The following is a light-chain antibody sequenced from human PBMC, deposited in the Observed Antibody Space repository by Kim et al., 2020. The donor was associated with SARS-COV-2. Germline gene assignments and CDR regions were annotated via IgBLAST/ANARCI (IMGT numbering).Light chain of an antibody. V-gene: IGKV1-39*01. J-gene: IGKJ2*03. CDR3: QQTYSSPPS. CDR1: QSISGF. CDR2: AAT. Sequence: DIQMTQSPSSLSASVGDRVTITCRSTQSISGFLNWYQQRPGKAPMLLIHAATTLQSGVPSRFSGSRSETDFSLTISSLQPEDCATYYGQQTYSSPPSCGQGTKRELK.